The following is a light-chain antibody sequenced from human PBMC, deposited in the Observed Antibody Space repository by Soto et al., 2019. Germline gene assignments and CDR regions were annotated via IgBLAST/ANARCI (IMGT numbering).Light chain of an antibody. CDR2: DAS. Sequence: DRQMTQSPSTLSASVGDRVTITCRASQSISSWLAWYQQKPGKAPKLLIYDASSLESGVPSRFSGSGSGTEFTLTISSLQPDDFATYYCQQYNSYLWTFGQGTKVDI. J-gene: IGKJ1*01. CDR3: QQYNSYLWT. CDR1: QSISSW. V-gene: IGKV1-5*01.